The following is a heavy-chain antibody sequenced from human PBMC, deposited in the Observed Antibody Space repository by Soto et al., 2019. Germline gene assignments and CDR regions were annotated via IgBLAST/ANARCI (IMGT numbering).Heavy chain of an antibody. V-gene: IGHV4-4*09. CDR1: GDSIGNSH. Sequence: SETLSLTCTVSGDSIGNSHWSWIRQPPGKGLEWIGLTFSRGSATYNPSLKSRVTISVDTSKNQLSLKLTSVTAADTAVYFCSGGRDYDYWGQGTLVTVSS. CDR2: TFSRGSA. CDR3: SGGRDYDY. J-gene: IGHJ4*02. D-gene: IGHD1-26*01.